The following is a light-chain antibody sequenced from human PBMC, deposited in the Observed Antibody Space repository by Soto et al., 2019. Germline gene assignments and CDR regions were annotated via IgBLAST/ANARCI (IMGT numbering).Light chain of an antibody. CDR2: DSN. Sequence: QSVLTQPPSVSAAPGQKVTISCSGSSSNIGNNYVSWYQQLPGTAPNLLIYDSNTRPSGIPDRFSGSKSGTSATLGITGLQTGDEADYYCGTWDSSLSAVVFGGGTKLTVL. V-gene: IGLV1-51*01. CDR3: GTWDSSLSAVV. CDR1: SSNIGNNY. J-gene: IGLJ2*01.